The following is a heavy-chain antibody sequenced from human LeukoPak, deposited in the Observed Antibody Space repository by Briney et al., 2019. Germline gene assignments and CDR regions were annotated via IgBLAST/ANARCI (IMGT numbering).Heavy chain of an antibody. Sequence: ASVKVSCKASGYTFTSYDINWVRQATEQGLEWMGWMNPNSGNTGYAQKFQGRVTMTTDTSTSTAYMELRSLRSDDTAVYYCARGFYDSSGYYYSYWGQGTLVTVSS. CDR2: MNPNSGNT. CDR1: GYTFTSYD. J-gene: IGHJ4*02. CDR3: ARGFYDSSGYYYSY. V-gene: IGHV1-8*01. D-gene: IGHD3-22*01.